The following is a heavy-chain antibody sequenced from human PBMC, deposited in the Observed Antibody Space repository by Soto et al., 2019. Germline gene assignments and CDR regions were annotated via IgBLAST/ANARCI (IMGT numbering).Heavy chain of an antibody. CDR2: IFPRDFDV. CDR1: GYTFTNYW. D-gene: IGHD4-4*01. Sequence: PGESLKISCQTSGYTFTNYWIGWVRQMPGGGLEWLGLIFPRDFDVRYSPSFEGQVTISADRSTATALLQWRSLEASDSALYFCAILVSLLQPIDSWGQGTPVTVSS. CDR3: AILVSLLQPIDS. J-gene: IGHJ5*01. V-gene: IGHV5-51*01.